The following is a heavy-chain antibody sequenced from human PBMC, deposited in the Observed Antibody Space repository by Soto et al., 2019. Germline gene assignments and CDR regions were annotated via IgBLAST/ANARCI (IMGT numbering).Heavy chain of an antibody. Sequence: ASVKVSCKASGYTFTSYAMRWGRQAPGQRLEWMGWINAGNGNTKYSQKFQGRVTITRGTSASTAYMELSSLRSEDTAVYYCGRGLSIAVACYLADWGEGAQVTV. D-gene: IGHD6-19*01. J-gene: IGHJ4*02. CDR1: GYTFTSYA. CDR3: GRGLSIAVACYLAD. V-gene: IGHV1-3*01. CDR2: INAGNGNT.